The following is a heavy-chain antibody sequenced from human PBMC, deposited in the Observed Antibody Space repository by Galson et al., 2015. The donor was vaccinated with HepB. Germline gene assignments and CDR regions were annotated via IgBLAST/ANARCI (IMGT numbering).Heavy chain of an antibody. Sequence: SLRLSCAASGFTFSSYAMHWVRQAPGKGLEWVAVISYDGSNKYYADSVKGRFTISRDNSKNTLYLQMNSLRAEDTAVYYCASYALRSPDYSGQGALLTASS. J-gene: IGHJ4*02. CDR2: ISYDGSNK. V-gene: IGHV3-30-3*01. CDR3: ASYALRSPDY. D-gene: IGHD4-17*01. CDR1: GFTFSSYA.